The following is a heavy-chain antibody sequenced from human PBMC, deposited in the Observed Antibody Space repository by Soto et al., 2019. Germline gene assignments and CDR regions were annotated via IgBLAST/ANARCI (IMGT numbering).Heavy chain of an antibody. CDR2: ISPYNGNT. Sequence: QVQLVQSGAEVKKPGASVKVSCKASGYTFTSYGLSWVRQAPGQGLEWMGWISPYNGNTNYAQKLXGXVPXTTDTSTSTAYMELRSLRSDDTAVYYCARAPETIVGATIDYWGQGTLVTVSS. CDR1: GYTFTSYG. V-gene: IGHV1-18*01. D-gene: IGHD1-26*01. CDR3: ARAPETIVGATIDY. J-gene: IGHJ4*02.